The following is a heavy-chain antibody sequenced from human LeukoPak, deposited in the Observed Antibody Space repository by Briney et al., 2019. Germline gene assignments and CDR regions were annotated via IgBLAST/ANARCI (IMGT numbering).Heavy chain of an antibody. CDR2: ISSSGGTM. CDR3: ARIPHPDYADAQ. V-gene: IGHV3-48*03. D-gene: IGHD4-17*01. Sequence: GGSLRLSCEASGFTVSSFEINWVRQAPGKGLEWVSYISSSGGTMDYADSVKGRFTVSRDNGKKLVHLQLNSLRAEDTVVYFCARIPHPDYADAQWGQGTLVTVSS. CDR1: GFTVSSFE. J-gene: IGHJ4*02.